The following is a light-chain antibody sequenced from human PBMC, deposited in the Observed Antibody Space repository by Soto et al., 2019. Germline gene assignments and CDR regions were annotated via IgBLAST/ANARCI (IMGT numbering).Light chain of an antibody. CDR2: EGF. CDR1: SSDVGSYNL. J-gene: IGLJ2*01. CDR3: SSYVGSNTVI. Sequence: QTVVTQPASVSGSPGQSITISCTGTSSDVGSYNLVSWYQQHPGKAPKLIIYEGFRWPSGVSNRFSGSKSGNTASLTLTGLQAEDEADYYCSSYVGSNTVIFGGGTKLTVL. V-gene: IGLV2-23*01.